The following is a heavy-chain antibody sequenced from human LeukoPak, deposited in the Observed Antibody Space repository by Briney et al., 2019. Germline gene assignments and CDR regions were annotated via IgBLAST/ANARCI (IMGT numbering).Heavy chain of an antibody. CDR3: ASRPVLRFLEYLLYP. Sequence: PSETLSLTCAVSGGSISSSNWWSWVRQPPGKGLGWIGEIYHSGSTNYNPSLKSRVTISVDTSKNQFSLKLNSVTAADTAVYYCASRPVLRFLEYLLYPWGQGTLVTVSS. J-gene: IGHJ5*02. CDR2: IYHSGST. V-gene: IGHV4-4*02. D-gene: IGHD3-3*01. CDR1: GGSISSSNW.